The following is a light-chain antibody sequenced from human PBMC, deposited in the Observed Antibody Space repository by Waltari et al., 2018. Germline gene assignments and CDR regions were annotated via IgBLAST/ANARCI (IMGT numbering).Light chain of an antibody. V-gene: IGKV1-12*01. J-gene: IGKJ4*01. Sequence: DIQLTQSPSSVSASVGDRVTISCRASQGISIGLGWHQQKPGKAPNVLIYGASSLQRGGPPRFSGSGSGTEFTLTISSLQSEDFATYYCQQSHSFPLTFGGGTRVDFK. CDR3: QQSHSFPLT. CDR2: GAS. CDR1: QGISIG.